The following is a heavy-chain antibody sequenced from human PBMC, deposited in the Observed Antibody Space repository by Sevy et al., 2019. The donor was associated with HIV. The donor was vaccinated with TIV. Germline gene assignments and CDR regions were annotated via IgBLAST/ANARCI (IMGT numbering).Heavy chain of an antibody. CDR3: AKDLAGPGRRYFDY. CDR1: GFTFSNYG. Sequence: GGSLRLSCAASGFTFSNYGMHWVRQVPGKGLEWVTFIRYDGSDKYYAASVKGRFTISGDDSKNTLYLQMDSLTPEDTAIYYCAKDLAGPGRRYFDYWGQGTLVTVSS. V-gene: IGHV3-30*02. J-gene: IGHJ4*02. D-gene: IGHD6-13*01. CDR2: IRYDGSDK.